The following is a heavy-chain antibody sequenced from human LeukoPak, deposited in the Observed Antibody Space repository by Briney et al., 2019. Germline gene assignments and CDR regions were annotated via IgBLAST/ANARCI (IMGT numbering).Heavy chain of an antibody. CDR1: GVSLSNYW. CDR3: GRFGYVAGVDL. Sequence: GGFLRLSCTASGVSLSNYWMNWVRQAPGAGLEFVANINPVGTATYYADPVKGRFTISRDNAKNLVYLQMNSLRAEDTAVYHCGRFGYVAGVDLWGQGTLVTVSS. V-gene: IGHV3-7*01. CDR2: INPVGTAT. J-gene: IGHJ4*02. D-gene: IGHD6-19*01.